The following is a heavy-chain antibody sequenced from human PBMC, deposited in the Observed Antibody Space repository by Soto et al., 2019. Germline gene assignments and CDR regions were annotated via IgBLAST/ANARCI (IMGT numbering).Heavy chain of an antibody. J-gene: IGHJ4*02. Sequence: QVQLVESGGGVVQPGRSLRLSCAASGFTFSSYGMHWVRQAPGKGLGWISLISHDGSNRYYADSVKGRFTISRDNSNNTLFLQLNSLRPEDTAMYYCFGNLFWRGYWGQGDLVTVSS. CDR2: ISHDGSNR. CDR1: GFTFSSYG. D-gene: IGHD3-16*01. CDR3: FGNLFWRGY. V-gene: IGHV3-30*03.